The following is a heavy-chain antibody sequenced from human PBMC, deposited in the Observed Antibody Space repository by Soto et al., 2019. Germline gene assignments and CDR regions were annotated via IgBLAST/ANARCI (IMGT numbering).Heavy chain of an antibody. J-gene: IGHJ4*02. CDR3: AKSLLFGDTPEDY. V-gene: IGHV3-23*01. D-gene: IGHD3-10*01. CDR2: ISGSGGST. Sequence: EVQLLESGGGLVQPGGSLRLSCAASGFTFSSYAMSWVRQAPGKGLEWVSAISGSGGSTYYADSVKGRFTISRDNSKNTLYLQMNSLSAEDTAVYYCAKSLLFGDTPEDYWGQGTLVTVSS. CDR1: GFTFSSYA.